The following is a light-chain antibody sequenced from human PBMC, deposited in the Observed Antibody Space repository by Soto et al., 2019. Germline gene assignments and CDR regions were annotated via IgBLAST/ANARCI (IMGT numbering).Light chain of an antibody. V-gene: IGLV2-18*02. Sequence: QSALTQPPSVSGSPGQSVTISCTGTSSDIGAYNRVSWYQQSPGAAPRLMIFDVNNRPSGVPERFSGSKSGNTASLTIFGLQAEDEADYYCNSFTTSDTYVFGTGTKLTVL. CDR1: SSDIGAYNR. J-gene: IGLJ1*01. CDR2: DVN. CDR3: NSFTTSDTYV.